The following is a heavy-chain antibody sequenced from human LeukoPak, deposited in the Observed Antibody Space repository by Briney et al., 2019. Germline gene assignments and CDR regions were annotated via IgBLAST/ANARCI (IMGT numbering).Heavy chain of an antibody. CDR2: IYYSGST. J-gene: IGHJ3*02. CDR3: ARGEIAEGFDAFDI. CDR1: GGSISSGDYY. Sequence: PSETLSLTCTVSGGSISSGDYYWRWIRQPPGKGLEWIGYIYYSGSTYYNPSLKSRVTISVDTSKNQFSLKLSSVTAADTAVYYCARGEIAEGFDAFDIWGQGTMVTVSS. V-gene: IGHV4-31*03. D-gene: IGHD6-13*01.